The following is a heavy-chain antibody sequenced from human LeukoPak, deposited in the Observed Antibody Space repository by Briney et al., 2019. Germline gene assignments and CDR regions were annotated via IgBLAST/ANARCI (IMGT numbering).Heavy chain of an antibody. J-gene: IGHJ6*02. CDR1: GGSISSSSYY. Sequence: SETLSLTCTVSGGSISSSSYYWGWIRQPPGKGLEWTGSIYYSGSTYYNPSLKSRVTISVDTSKNQFSLKLSSVTAADTAVYYCAILGGSRFLEWPQDGMDVWGQGTTVTVSS. V-gene: IGHV4-39*01. CDR2: IYYSGST. D-gene: IGHD3-3*01. CDR3: AILGGSRFLEWPQDGMDV.